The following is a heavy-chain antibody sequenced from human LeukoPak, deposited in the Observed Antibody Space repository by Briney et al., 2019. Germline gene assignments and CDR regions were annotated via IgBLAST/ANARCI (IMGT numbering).Heavy chain of an antibody. CDR3: ARGDGYFSDY. V-gene: IGHV4-59*06. D-gene: IGHD5-24*01. J-gene: IGHJ4*02. Sequence: PSETLSLTCAVSGGSISSYYWSWIRQIPGKGLEWIGYIYYSGSTYYNPSLKSRVTISVDTSQNQFSLRLNSVTAADTAVYYCARGDGYFSDYWGQGVLVAVSS. CDR1: GGSISSYY. CDR2: IYYSGST.